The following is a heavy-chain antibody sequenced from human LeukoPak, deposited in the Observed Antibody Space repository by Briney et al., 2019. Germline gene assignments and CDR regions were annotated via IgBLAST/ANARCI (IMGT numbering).Heavy chain of an antibody. CDR1: GGSISSSSYY. Sequence: PSETLPLTCTVSGGSISSSSYYWGWIRQPPGKGLEWIGSIYYSGSTYYNPSLKSRVTISVDTSKNQFSLKLSSVTAADTAVYYCARAPPYTIFGVVPYFDYWGQGTLVTVSS. CDR2: IYYSGST. D-gene: IGHD3-3*01. J-gene: IGHJ4*02. CDR3: ARAPPYTIFGVVPYFDY. V-gene: IGHV4-39*07.